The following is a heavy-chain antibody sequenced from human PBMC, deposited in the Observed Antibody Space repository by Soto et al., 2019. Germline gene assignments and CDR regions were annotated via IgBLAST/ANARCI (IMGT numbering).Heavy chain of an antibody. CDR2: INDRGSI. CDR3: ARESHDILTGPPWVWYFDL. D-gene: IGHD3-9*01. Sequence: QVQLQQWGAGPLRPLETLSLTCGVSGGSFSGYYWAWIRQSPGKGLEWIGEINDRGSINYNPSLKHRVSISVATSKNHYSLNLRSVTAADTAVYYCARESHDILTGPPWVWYFDLWGRGTLVTVSS. V-gene: IGHV4-34*01. J-gene: IGHJ2*01. CDR1: GGSFSGYY.